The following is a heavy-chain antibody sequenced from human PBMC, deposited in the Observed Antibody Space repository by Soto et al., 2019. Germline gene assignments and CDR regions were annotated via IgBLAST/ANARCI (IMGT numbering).Heavy chain of an antibody. J-gene: IGHJ6*01. D-gene: IGHD1-7*01. CDR2: MNPNSGNT. V-gene: IGHV1-8*01. CDR1: GYTFTSYD. Sequence: QVQLVQSGAEVKKPGASVKVSCKASGYTFTSYDINWVRQATGQGLEWMGWMNPNSGNTGYAQKFQGRVTLTRNIYISTAYRKVCSLRSEDMAEYYCARGRKLLFYPWGMDVCAQGTKVTVSS. CDR3: ARGRKLLFYPWGMDV.